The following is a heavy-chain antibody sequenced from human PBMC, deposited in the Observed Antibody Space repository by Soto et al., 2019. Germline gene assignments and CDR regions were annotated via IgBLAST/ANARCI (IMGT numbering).Heavy chain of an antibody. V-gene: IGHV4-61*01. J-gene: IGHJ4*02. CDR2: IYYSGST. CDR1: GGYVSSGSYY. D-gene: IGHD1-1*01. CDR3: ARIRRSQLDY. Sequence: QVQLQESGPGLVKPSETLSLTCTVSGGYVSSGSYYWSWIRQPPGKGLEWIGYIYYSGSTNYNPSLKSRVAISVDTSKNQFSLKLSSVTAADAAVSYCARIRRSQLDYWGQGTLVTSSS.